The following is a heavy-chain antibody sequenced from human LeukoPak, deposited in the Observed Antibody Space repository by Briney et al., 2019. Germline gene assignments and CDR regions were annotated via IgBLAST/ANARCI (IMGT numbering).Heavy chain of an antibody. V-gene: IGHV3-23*01. CDR2: ISGSGGST. Sequence: PGGSLRLSCAASGFTFSSYAMSWVRQAPGKGLEWVSAISGSGGSTYYADSVKGRFTISRDNSKNTLYLQMNSLRAEDTAVYYCAKEGPLGFDCSSTSCTIEEFDYWRRGTLVSVSS. CDR1: GFTFSSYA. CDR3: AKEGPLGFDCSSTSCTIEEFDY. D-gene: IGHD2-2*01. J-gene: IGHJ4*02.